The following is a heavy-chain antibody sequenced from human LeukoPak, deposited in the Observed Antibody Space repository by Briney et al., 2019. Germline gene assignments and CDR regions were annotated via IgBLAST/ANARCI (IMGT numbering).Heavy chain of an antibody. CDR2: IYYRGST. D-gene: IGHD6-13*01. Sequence: SETLSLTCTVSGGSIGSYYWSWIRQPPGKGLEWIGHIYYRGSTNYNPSLKSRVSISVDTSKSQFSLKLSSVTAADTAVYYCGSSSWYPYFQYWGQGTLVTVSS. CDR3: GSSSWYPYFQY. V-gene: IGHV4-59*08. CDR1: GGSIGSYY. J-gene: IGHJ1*01.